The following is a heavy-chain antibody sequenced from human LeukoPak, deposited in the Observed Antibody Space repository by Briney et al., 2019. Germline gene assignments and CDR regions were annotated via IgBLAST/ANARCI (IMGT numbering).Heavy chain of an antibody. D-gene: IGHD3-3*01. Sequence: VASLKASCRAPGGTFSSYAISWVRQAPGQGLEWLGWISAYNGNTNYAQKLQGRVTMTTDTSTSTAYMELRSLRPDDTAVYYCARAYPTRTSYYDFWSGYYYFDYWGQGTLVTVSS. V-gene: IGHV1-18*01. J-gene: IGHJ4*02. CDR1: GGTFSSYA. CDR3: ARAYPTRTSYYDFWSGYYYFDY. CDR2: ISAYNGNT.